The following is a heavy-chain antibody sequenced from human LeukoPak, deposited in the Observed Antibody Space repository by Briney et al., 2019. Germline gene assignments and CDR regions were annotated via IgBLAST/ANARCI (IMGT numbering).Heavy chain of an antibody. CDR2: INPNSGGT. Sequence: ASVKVSCKASGYTFTGYYMHWVRQAPGQGFEWMGWINPNSGGTNYAQKFQGRVTITRDTSASTAYMELSSLRSEDTAVYYCARDHPIDIVATGNGAFDIWGQGTRVTVSS. D-gene: IGHD5-12*01. CDR1: GYTFTGYY. V-gene: IGHV1-2*02. CDR3: ARDHPIDIVATGNGAFDI. J-gene: IGHJ3*02.